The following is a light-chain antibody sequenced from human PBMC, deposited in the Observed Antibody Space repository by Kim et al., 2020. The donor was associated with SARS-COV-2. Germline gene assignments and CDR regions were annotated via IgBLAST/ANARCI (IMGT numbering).Light chain of an antibody. CDR3: QQSYSTPPYT. V-gene: IGKV1-39*01. J-gene: IGKJ2*01. CDR1: QSISTY. CDR2: GAS. Sequence: DIQMTQSPSSLSASVGDRVTITCRASQSISTYLNWYQQKPGKAPKVLIYGASSLQSGVPSRFSGSGSGTDFTLTITSLQPEDFATYYCQQSYSTPPYTFGQGTKLEI.